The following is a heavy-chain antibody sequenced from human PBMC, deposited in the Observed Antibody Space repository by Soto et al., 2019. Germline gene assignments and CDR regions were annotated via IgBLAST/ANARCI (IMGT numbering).Heavy chain of an antibody. V-gene: IGHV4-39*01. D-gene: IGHD3-10*01. CDR2: IYYSGST. CDR3: ASTAGYYGSGSYYFDY. CDR1: GGSISSSSYY. Sequence: QLQLQESGPGLVKPSETLSLTCTVSGGSISSSSYYWGWIRQPPGKGLEWIGSIYYSGSTYYNPSLKSRVTISVDTSKNQFSLKLSSVTAADTAVYYCASTAGYYGSGSYYFDYWGQGTLVTVSS. J-gene: IGHJ4*02.